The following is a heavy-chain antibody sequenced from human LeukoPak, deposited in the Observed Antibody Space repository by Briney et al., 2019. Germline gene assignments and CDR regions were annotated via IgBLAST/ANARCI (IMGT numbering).Heavy chain of an antibody. CDR3: ARDYSLTAVAGLRHNWFDP. D-gene: IGHD6-19*01. J-gene: IGHJ5*02. Sequence: SETLSLICTVSGYSISSGYYWGWIRQPPGKGLEWIGSIYHSGSTYYNPSLKSRVTISVDTSKNQFSLKLSSVTAADTAVYYCARDYSLTAVAGLRHNWFDPWGQGTLVTVSS. V-gene: IGHV4-38-2*02. CDR1: GYSISSGYY. CDR2: IYHSGST.